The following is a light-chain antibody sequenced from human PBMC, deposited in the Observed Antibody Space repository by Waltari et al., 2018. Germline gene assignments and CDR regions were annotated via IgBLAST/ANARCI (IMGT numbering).Light chain of an antibody. CDR3: QHYLRLPVT. CDR2: GAS. CDR1: QSVTRA. J-gene: IGKJ1*01. Sequence: EIVLTQSPGTLSLSPGESATLSCRTSQSVTRAIAWYQQKPGQAPRLLIYGASNRATGIPDRFSGSGSVTDFSLTISSLEPEDFAVYYCQHYLRLPVTFGQGTKVEVK. V-gene: IGKV3-20*01.